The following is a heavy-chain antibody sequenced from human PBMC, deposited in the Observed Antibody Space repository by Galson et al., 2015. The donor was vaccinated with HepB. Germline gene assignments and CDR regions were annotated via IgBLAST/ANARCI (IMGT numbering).Heavy chain of an antibody. V-gene: IGHV3-7*01. CDR1: GFTFSSYW. CDR3: ARVLTDCSGGRCYGYYFDY. D-gene: IGHD2-15*01. J-gene: IGHJ4*02. CDR2: IKADGSEK. Sequence: SLRLSCAASGFTFSSYWMRWVRQAPGKGLEWVASIKADGSEKYYVDSVKGRFTISRDNAKNSLYLQMNSLRDEDTAVYYCARVLTDCSGGRCYGYYFDYWGQGTLVTVSS.